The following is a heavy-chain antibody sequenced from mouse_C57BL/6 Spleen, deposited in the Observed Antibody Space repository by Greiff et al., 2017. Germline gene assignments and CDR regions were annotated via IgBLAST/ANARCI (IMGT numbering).Heavy chain of an antibody. Sequence: EVQLKESGPGLAKPSQTLSLTCSVTGYSITSDYWNWIRKFPGNKLEYMGYISYSGSTYYNPSLKSGITISRDTSKNQYYLQVNSVTTEDTATYYCAHRGGYDGYCDVWGTGTTVTVSS. J-gene: IGHJ1*03. V-gene: IGHV3-8*01. D-gene: IGHD2-2*01. CDR2: ISYSGST. CDR3: AHRGGYDGYCDV. CDR1: GYSITSDY.